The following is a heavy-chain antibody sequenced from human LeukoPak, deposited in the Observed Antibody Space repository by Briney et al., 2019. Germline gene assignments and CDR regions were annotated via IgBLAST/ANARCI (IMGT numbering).Heavy chain of an antibody. CDR1: GFTFSNAW. Sequence: PGGSLRLSCAASGFTFSNAWMSWVRQAPGKGLEWVGRIKSKTDGGTTDYAAPVKGRFTISRDDSKSIAYLQMNSLKTEDTAVYYCTREGPGGNSALHYYYMDVWGKGTTVTVSS. D-gene: IGHD4-23*01. CDR2: IKSKTDGGTT. CDR3: TREGPGGNSALHYYYMDV. V-gene: IGHV3-15*01. J-gene: IGHJ6*03.